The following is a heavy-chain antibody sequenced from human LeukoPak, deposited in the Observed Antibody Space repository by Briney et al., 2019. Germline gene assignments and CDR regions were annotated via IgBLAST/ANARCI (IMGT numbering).Heavy chain of an antibody. CDR2: IYYSGST. V-gene: IGHV4-59*01. Sequence: SETLSLTCTVSGGSISSYYWSWIRQPPGQGLEWIGYIYYSGSTNYNPSLKSRVTISVDTSKNQFSLKLSSVTAADTAVYYCASDLITMVRGVNWGQGTLVTVSS. D-gene: IGHD3-10*01. CDR1: GGSISSYY. CDR3: ASDLITMVRGVN. J-gene: IGHJ4*02.